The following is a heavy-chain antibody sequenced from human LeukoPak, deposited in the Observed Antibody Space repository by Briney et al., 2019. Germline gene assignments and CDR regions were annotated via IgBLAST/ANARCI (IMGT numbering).Heavy chain of an antibody. Sequence: GGSLRLSCAASGFTFDDYAMHWVRQAPGKGLEYVSAISSNGGSTYYANSVKGRFTISRDNSKNTLYLQMGSLRAEDMAVYYCAKDSDNTVTTDYYFDYWGQGTLVTVSS. V-gene: IGHV3-64*01. CDR3: AKDSDNTVTTDYYFDY. CDR1: GFTFDDYA. D-gene: IGHD4-17*01. J-gene: IGHJ4*02. CDR2: ISSNGGST.